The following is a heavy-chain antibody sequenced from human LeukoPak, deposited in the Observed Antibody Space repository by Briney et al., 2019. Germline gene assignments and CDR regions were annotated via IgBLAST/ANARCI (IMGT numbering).Heavy chain of an antibody. J-gene: IGHJ4*02. V-gene: IGHV3-7*01. CDR1: GFTFSSYG. CDR3: ARDQTPFV. CDR2: IKHDGSEK. Sequence: PGGSLRLSCAASGFTFSSYGMTWVRQAPGKGLERVAQIKHDGSEKYYVDSVKGRFTISRDNAKNSLYLQMNSLRADDTAVYFCARDQTPFVWGQGILVTVSS.